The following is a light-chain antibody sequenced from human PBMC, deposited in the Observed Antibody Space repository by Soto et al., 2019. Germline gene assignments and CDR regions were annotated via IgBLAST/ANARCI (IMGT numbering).Light chain of an antibody. CDR1: QSVSSSY. CDR3: QQYGSSPPT. J-gene: IGKJ3*01. Sequence: EIVLTQSPGTLSLSPGERATLSCRASQSVSSSYLAWYQQKPGQAPRLLIYGASSRATAIPDRFSGSGSGTDFTLTISSLEPEEFAVYYCQQYGSSPPTFGPGTKVDIK. V-gene: IGKV3-20*01. CDR2: GAS.